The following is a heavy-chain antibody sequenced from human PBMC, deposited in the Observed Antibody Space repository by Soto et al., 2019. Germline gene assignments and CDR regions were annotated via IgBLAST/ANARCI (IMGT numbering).Heavy chain of an antibody. V-gene: IGHV3-13*04. CDR3: ARAIGPTLFDY. CDR1: GFTFSSYD. D-gene: IGHD3-22*01. J-gene: IGHJ4*02. Sequence: GGSLRLSCSASGFTFSSYDMHWVRQGPGKGLEWVSAIGTAGDTNYAGSVKGRFTISRENAKNSSYLQMNSLRAGDTAIYFCARAIGPTLFDYWGQGTQVTVSS. CDR2: IGTAGDT.